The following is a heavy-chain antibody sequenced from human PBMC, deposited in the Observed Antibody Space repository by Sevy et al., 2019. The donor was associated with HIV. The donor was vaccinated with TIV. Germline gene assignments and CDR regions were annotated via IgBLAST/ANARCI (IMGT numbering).Heavy chain of an antibody. Sequence: SETLSLTCTVSGGSISSSSYYWGWIRQPPGKGLEWIGSIYASGSTYYNPSLKSRVTISVDTSKNQFSLKLSSVTAADTAVYYCARWVRGVNAYFDYWGQGTLVTVSS. J-gene: IGHJ4*02. CDR2: IYASGST. CDR1: GGSISSSSYY. V-gene: IGHV4-39*01. CDR3: ARWVRGVNAYFDY. D-gene: IGHD3-10*01.